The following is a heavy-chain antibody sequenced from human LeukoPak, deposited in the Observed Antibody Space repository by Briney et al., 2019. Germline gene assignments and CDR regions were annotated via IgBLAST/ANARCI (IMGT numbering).Heavy chain of an antibody. D-gene: IGHD5-12*01. J-gene: IGHJ4*02. CDR3: GRERLPTVDIVATGRLGYYFDY. Sequence: GGSLRLSCAASGFTFSSYGMSWVRQAPGKGLEWVSAISGSGGSTYYADSVKGRFTISRDNSKNTLYLQMNSLRAEDTAVYYCGRERLPTVDIVATGRLGYYFDYWGQGTLVTVSS. CDR1: GFTFSSYG. V-gene: IGHV3-23*01. CDR2: ISGSGGST.